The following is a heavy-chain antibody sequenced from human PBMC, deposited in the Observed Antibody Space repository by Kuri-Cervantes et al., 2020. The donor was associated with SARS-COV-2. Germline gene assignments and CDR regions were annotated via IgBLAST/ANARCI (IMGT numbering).Heavy chain of an antibody. D-gene: IGHD4-11*01. CDR1: GGSISSYY. CDR2: IYYSGST. Sequence: GSLRLSCTVSGGSISSYYWSWIRQPPGKGLEWIGYIYYSGSTYYNPSLKSRVTISVDRSKNQFSLKLSSVTAADTAVYYCATYDLQYEYYFDYWGQGTLVTVSS. J-gene: IGHJ4*02. CDR3: ATYDLQYEYYFDY. V-gene: IGHV4-59*12.